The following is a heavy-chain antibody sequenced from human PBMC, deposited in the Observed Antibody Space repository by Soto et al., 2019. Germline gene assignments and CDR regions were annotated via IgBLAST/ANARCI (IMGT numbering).Heavy chain of an antibody. Sequence: SVKVSCKASGGTFSSYAISWLRQAPGQGLEWMGGIIPIFGTANYAQKFQGRVTITADKSTSTAYMELSSLRSEDTAVYYCARELRRQGYGDYFDYWGQGTLVTVSS. CDR3: ARELRRQGYGDYFDY. CDR2: IIPIFGTA. CDR1: GGTFSSYA. D-gene: IGHD4-17*01. V-gene: IGHV1-69*06. J-gene: IGHJ4*02.